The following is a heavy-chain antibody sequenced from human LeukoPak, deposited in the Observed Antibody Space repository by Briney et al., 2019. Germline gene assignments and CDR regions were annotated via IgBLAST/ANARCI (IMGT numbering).Heavy chain of an antibody. Sequence: SETLSLTCTVSGGSISSYYWSWIRQPPGKGLEWIGYIYYSGSTYYNPSLKSRVTISVDTSKNQFSLKLSSVTAADTAVYYCARRGRDWFDPWGQGTLVTVSS. J-gene: IGHJ5*02. D-gene: IGHD1-1*01. CDR3: ARRGRDWFDP. V-gene: IGHV4-59*08. CDR2: IYYSGST. CDR1: GGSISSYY.